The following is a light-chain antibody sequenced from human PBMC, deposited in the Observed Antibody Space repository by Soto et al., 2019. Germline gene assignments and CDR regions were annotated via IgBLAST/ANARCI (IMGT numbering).Light chain of an antibody. J-gene: IGKJ4*01. CDR3: QQYGSSPLT. CDR2: GAS. CDR1: QSVSSSY. V-gene: IGKV3-20*01. Sequence: EIVLTQSPGTLSLSPGERATLSCRASQSVSSSYLAWYQQKPGQAHRLLIYGASSRATGIPDRFSGSGSGTAFTLTISRREPGDFAVYYCQQYGSSPLTFGGGTKVEIK.